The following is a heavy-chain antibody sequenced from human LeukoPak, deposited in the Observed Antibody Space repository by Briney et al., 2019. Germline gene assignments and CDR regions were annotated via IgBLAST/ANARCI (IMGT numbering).Heavy chain of an antibody. D-gene: IGHD3-10*02. J-gene: IGHJ3*02. CDR3: ACILWLYYYGRGGAFDI. Sequence: GRSLTLSCAASGFTFDDYAMHWVRQAPGKGLEWVSGISWNSGSIGYADSVKGRFTISRDNAKNSLYLQMSSLRAEDTAVYYCACILWLYYYGRGGAFDIWGQGTMVTVSS. V-gene: IGHV3-9*01. CDR2: ISWNSGSI. CDR1: GFTFDDYA.